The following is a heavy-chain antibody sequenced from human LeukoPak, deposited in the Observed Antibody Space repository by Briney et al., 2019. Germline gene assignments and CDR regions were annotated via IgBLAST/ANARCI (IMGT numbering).Heavy chain of an antibody. CDR1: AQSFTAYY. CDR3: ARVFSGYDYFAMVYFDY. CDR2: INPKSGDT. Sequence: ASVKVSCKASAQSFTAYYIHWVRQAPGQGLEWMGWINPKSGDTNYAQKFQGRVRMTRDTSISTAYMELSRLRSDDTAVYYRARVFSGYDYFAMVYFDYWGQGTLVTVSS. D-gene: IGHD5-12*01. V-gene: IGHV1-2*02. J-gene: IGHJ4*02.